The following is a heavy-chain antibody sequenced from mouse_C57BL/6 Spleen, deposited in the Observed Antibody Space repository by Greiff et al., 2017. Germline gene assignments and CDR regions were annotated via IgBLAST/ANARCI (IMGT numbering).Heavy chain of an antibody. CDR3: ARCYYYGSSPWYFDV. CDR1: GYTFTSYW. J-gene: IGHJ1*03. Sequence: QVQLQQPGAELVMPGASVKLSCKASGYTFTSYWMHWVKQRPGQGLEWIGEIDPSDSYTNYNQKFKGKSTLTVDKSSSTAYMQLSSLTSEDSAVYYGARCYYYGSSPWYFDVWGTGTTVTVSS. V-gene: IGHV1-69*01. D-gene: IGHD1-1*01. CDR2: IDPSDSYT.